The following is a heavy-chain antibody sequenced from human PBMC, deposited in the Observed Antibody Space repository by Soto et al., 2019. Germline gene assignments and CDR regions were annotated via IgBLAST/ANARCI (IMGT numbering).Heavy chain of an antibody. Sequence: GASVKVSCKASGYTFTSYGISWVRQAPGQGLEWMGWISAYNGNTNYAQKLQGRVTMTTDTSASTAYMELRSLRSDDTAVYYCARDVFGFLVRGGDYYYMDVCGKRSTVPVS. CDR2: ISAYNGNT. D-gene: IGHD3-10*01. J-gene: IGHJ6*03. V-gene: IGHV1-18*01. CDR1: GYTFTSYG. CDR3: ARDVFGFLVRGGDYYYMDV.